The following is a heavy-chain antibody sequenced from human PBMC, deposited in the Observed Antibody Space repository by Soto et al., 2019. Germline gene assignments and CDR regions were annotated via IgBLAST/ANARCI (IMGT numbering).Heavy chain of an antibody. CDR1: GGSFSGYY. D-gene: IGHD3-9*01. J-gene: IGHJ2*01. Sequence: QVQLQQWGAGPLRPLETLSLTCGVSGGSFSGYYWAWIRQPPGKGLEWIGEINDRGSINYNPSLKSRVSISVDTSKNHYSLNLRSVTAADTAVYYCARESHDMLTGPPWVWYFDLWGRGTLVTVSS. V-gene: IGHV4-34*01. CDR2: INDRGSI. CDR3: ARESHDMLTGPPWVWYFDL.